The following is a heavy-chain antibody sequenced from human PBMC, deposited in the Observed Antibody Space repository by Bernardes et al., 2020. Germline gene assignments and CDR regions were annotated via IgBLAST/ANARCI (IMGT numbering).Heavy chain of an antibody. Sequence: GGSLRLSCAASGFTFSSYAMHWVRQAPGKGLEWVAVVSYDGSNKYYADSVKGRFTISRDNSKNTLYLQMNSLRAEDTALYYCARDYGVLDATKYFDLWGRGTLVTVSS. D-gene: IGHD2-15*01. V-gene: IGHV3-30*04. CDR1: GFTFSSYA. CDR2: VSYDGSNK. J-gene: IGHJ2*01. CDR3: ARDYGVLDATKYFDL.